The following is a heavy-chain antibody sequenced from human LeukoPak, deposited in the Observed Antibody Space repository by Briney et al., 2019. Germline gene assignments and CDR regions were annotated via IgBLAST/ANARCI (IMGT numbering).Heavy chain of an antibody. J-gene: IGHJ4*02. CDR1: GGSISSYY. D-gene: IGHD3-9*01. CDR2: IYYSGST. V-gene: IGHV4-59*12. CDR3: ARLVLPPTSLLRYFDWLLYGVDY. Sequence: SETLSLTCTVSGGSISSYYWSWLRQSPGKGLECIGYIYYSGSTYYNPSLRSRVTISVDTSKNQFSLKLSSVTAADTAVYYCARLVLPPTSLLRYFDWLLYGVDYWGQGTLVTVSS.